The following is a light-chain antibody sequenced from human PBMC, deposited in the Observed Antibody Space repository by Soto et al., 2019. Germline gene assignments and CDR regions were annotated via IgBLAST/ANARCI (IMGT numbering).Light chain of an antibody. CDR2: EVS. CDR1: SSDVGGYNF. J-gene: IGLJ1*01. V-gene: IGLV2-14*01. CDR3: SSFTSGRTL. Sequence: QSALTQPASVSGSPGQSITVSCTGTSSDVGGYNFVSWYQQHPGKAPKLMIYEVSNRPSGVSNRFSGSKSGNTASLTISGLQAEDEADYYCSSFTSGRTLFXTGTKVTVL.